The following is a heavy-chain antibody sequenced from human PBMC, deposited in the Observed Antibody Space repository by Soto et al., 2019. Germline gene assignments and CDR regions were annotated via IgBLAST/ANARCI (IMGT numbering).Heavy chain of an antibody. CDR1: GGSFSGYY. D-gene: IGHD1-26*01. CDR2: INHSGST. Sequence: PSETLSLACAVYGGSFSGYYWSWIRQPPGKGLGWIGEINHSGSTNYNPSLKSRVTISVDTSKNQFPLKLSSVTAADTAVYYCARGDENVGATSGQRSDWFDPWGQGTLVTVAS. CDR3: ARGDENVGATSGQRSDWFDP. V-gene: IGHV4-34*01. J-gene: IGHJ5*02.